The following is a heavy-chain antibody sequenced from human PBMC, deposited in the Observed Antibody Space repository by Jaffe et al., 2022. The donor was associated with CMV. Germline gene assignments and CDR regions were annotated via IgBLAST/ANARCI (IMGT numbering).Heavy chain of an antibody. Sequence: EVQLVESGGGSVQPGGSLRLSCEVSGFIISSSEMNWVRQAPGKGLEWISYINSGGNIVFYADSVKGRFTISRDDAKNLLYLQMNSLRVDDAAVYYCAAFKGGFGAGKDAFGLWGQGTKVIVSS. J-gene: IGHJ3*01. CDR3: AAFKGGFGAGKDAFGL. CDR2: INSGGNIV. D-gene: IGHD3-10*01. V-gene: IGHV3-48*03. CDR1: GFIISSSE.